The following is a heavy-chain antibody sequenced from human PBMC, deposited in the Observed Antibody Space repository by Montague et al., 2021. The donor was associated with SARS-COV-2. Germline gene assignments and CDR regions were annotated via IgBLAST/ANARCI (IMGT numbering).Heavy chain of an antibody. CDR2: LCYSGST. V-gene: IGHV4-59*01. Sequence: SETLSLTCTVSGGSISSYYWSWIRQPPGKGLEWIGYLCYSGSTNYNPSLKSRVTISVDTSKNQFSLRLNSVTAADTAVYYCARRPPGYRYFYYLDVWGKGTTVPV. CDR1: GGSISSYY. D-gene: IGHD1-1*01. J-gene: IGHJ6*03. CDR3: ARRPPGYRYFYYLDV.